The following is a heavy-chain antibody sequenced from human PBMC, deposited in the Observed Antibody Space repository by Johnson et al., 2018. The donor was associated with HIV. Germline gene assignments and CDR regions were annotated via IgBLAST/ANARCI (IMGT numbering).Heavy chain of an antibody. Sequence: VQLVESGGGVVQPGRSLRLSCAASGFTYDMYWMHWVRQAPGKGLVWVSRINSFGSSTNYADFVKGRFTISRDNAKNTLYLQMTSVRAEDTAVYYCVRVGGYAFDIWGQVTMVTVSS. CDR1: GFTYDMYW. D-gene: IGHD3-16*01. J-gene: IGHJ3*02. CDR3: VRVGGYAFDI. V-gene: IGHV3-74*02. CDR2: INSFGSST.